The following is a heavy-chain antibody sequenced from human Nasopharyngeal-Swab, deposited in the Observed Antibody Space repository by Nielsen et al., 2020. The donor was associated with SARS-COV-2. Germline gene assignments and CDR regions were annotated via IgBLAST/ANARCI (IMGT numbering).Heavy chain of an antibody. D-gene: IGHD3-22*01. CDR3: ARIIEVNTSYYYYGMDV. CDR2: IFSNDEK. V-gene: IGHV2-26*01. Sequence: RQAPGKALEWLAHIFSNDEKSYSTSLKSRLTISKDTSKSQVVLTMTNMDPVDTATYYCARIIEVNTSYYYYGMDVWGQGTTVTASS. J-gene: IGHJ6*02.